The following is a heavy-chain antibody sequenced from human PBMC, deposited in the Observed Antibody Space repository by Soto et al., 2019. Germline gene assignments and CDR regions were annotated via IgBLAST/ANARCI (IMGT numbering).Heavy chain of an antibody. CDR3: ARDKEQLVRGWFDP. J-gene: IGHJ5*02. Sequence: ASVKVSCKASGYTFTSYDINWVRQATGQGLEWMGWMNPNSGNTGYAQKFQGRVTITRDTSASTAYMELSSLRSEDTAVYYCARDKEQLVRGWFDPWGQGTLVTVSS. D-gene: IGHD6-6*01. CDR1: GYTFTSYD. CDR2: MNPNSGNT. V-gene: IGHV1-8*01.